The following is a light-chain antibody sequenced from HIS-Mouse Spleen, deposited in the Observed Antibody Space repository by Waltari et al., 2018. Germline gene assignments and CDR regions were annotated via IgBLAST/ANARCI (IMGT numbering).Light chain of an antibody. J-gene: IGLJ2*01. CDR3: YSTDSSGNHRV. CDR1: ALPKKY. CDR2: EDS. V-gene: IGLV3-10*01. Sequence: SYELTQPPSGSVSPGQTVRITCSGDALPKKYAYWYQQKTGQAPVLVIYEDSKRPSGIPERFSGSSSGTMATLTISGAQVEDEADYYCYSTDSSGNHRVFGGGTKLTVL.